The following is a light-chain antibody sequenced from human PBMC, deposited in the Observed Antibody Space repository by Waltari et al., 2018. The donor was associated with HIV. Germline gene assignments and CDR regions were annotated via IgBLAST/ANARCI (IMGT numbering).Light chain of an antibody. CDR2: DDS. CDR1: KIGSKS. V-gene: IGLV3-21*02. CDR3: QVWDTTSDLVI. Sequence: SYVLTQPPSVSVAPGQTARITCGGNKIGSKSVHWYQQKPGQAPGLVVYDDSDRPSGIPERFSGSHSGNTATLTISRVEAGDEADYYCQVWDTTSDLVIFGGGTKLTVL. J-gene: IGLJ2*01.